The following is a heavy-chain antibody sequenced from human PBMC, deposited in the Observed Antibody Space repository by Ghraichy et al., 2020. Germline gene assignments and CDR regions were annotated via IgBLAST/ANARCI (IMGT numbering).Heavy chain of an antibody. CDR2: IYSGGST. V-gene: IGHV3-53*01. J-gene: IGHJ6*02. Sequence: GGSLRLSCAASGFTVSINYMSWVRQAPGKGLEWVSVIYSGGSTYYADSVKGRFTISRDNSKNTLYLQMNSLRAEDTAVYYCARDLGSSSYYYYYGMDVWGQGTTVTVSS. CDR1: GFTVSINY. CDR3: ARDLGSSSYYYYYGMDV. D-gene: IGHD6-6*01.